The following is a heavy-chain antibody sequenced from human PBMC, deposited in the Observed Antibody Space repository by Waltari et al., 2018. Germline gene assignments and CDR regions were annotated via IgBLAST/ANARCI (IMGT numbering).Heavy chain of an antibody. D-gene: IGHD1-26*01. CDR2: ST. J-gene: IGHJ3*02. V-gene: IGHV4-59*01. CDR3: ARADSGSYYGIDTLGFDI. Sequence: STNYNPSLKSRVTISVDTSKNQFSLKLSSVTAADTAVYYCARADSGSYYGIDTLGFDIWGQGTMVTVSS.